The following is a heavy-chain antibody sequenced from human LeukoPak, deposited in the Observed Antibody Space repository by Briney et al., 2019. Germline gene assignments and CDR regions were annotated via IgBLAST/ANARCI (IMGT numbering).Heavy chain of an antibody. D-gene: IGHD6-19*01. Sequence: GGSLRLSCAASGLIFDDYTMHWVRQAPGKGLEWVSLISRNGAVTKYADSVRGRFTVSRDNAKNSLYLQMNSLRAEDTAVYYCASISSGWDPFDYWGQGTLVTVSS. CDR1: GLIFDDYT. CDR2: ISRNGAVT. J-gene: IGHJ4*02. CDR3: ASISSGWDPFDY. V-gene: IGHV3-43*01.